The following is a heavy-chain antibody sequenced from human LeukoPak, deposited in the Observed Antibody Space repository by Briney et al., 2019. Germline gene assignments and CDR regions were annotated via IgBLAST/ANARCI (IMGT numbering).Heavy chain of an antibody. Sequence: ASETLSLTCSVSGGSISNYFWTWIRQPPGKGLEWIGYIYSSGSTYYNPSLKSRVTISVDTSKNRFSLKLSSVTAADTAVYYCVRENYSSGWYGIIDYWGQGTLVTVSS. J-gene: IGHJ4*02. D-gene: IGHD6-19*01. CDR3: VRENYSSGWYGIIDY. CDR1: GGSISNYF. V-gene: IGHV4-59*01. CDR2: IYSSGST.